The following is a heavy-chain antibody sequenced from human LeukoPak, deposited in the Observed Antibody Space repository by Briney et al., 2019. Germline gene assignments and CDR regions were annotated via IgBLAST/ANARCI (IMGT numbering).Heavy chain of an antibody. CDR1: GFTFSDHY. V-gene: IGHV3-72*01. CDR2: TRNKANSYST. CDR3: ARGGTHYYDSSAYYSP. D-gene: IGHD3-22*01. J-gene: IGHJ5*02. Sequence: PWGSLRLSCAASGFTFSDHYMDWVRQAPGKGLGWVGRTRNKANSYSTEYAASVKGRFTISRDESKNSLYLQMNSLKTEDTAVYYCARGGTHYYDSSAYYSPWGQGTLVTVSS.